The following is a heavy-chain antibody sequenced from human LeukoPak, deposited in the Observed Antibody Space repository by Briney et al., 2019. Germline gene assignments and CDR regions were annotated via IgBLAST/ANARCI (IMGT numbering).Heavy chain of an antibody. CDR1: GFIFSSYS. J-gene: IGHJ4*02. CDR2: ISSGSTTI. CDR3: AREGASNFDY. Sequence: GGSLRLSCAASGFIFSSYSMNWVRQAPGKGLEWVSYISSGSTTIYYADSVKGRFTTSRDNAKNSLYLQMNSLRDEDTAVYYCAREGASNFDYWGQGSLVTVSS. V-gene: IGHV3-48*02.